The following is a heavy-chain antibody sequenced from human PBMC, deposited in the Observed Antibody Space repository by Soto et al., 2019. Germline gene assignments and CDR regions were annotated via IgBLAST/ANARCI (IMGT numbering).Heavy chain of an antibody. CDR2: ISGSGGST. CDR3: AKSQTPLIQLWFYIAPFDY. V-gene: IGHV3-23*01. D-gene: IGHD5-18*01. J-gene: IGHJ4*02. Sequence: GGSLRLSCAASGFTFSSYAMSWVRQAPGKGLEWVSAISGSGGSTYYADSVKGRFTISRDNSKNTLYLQMNSLRAEDTAVYYCAKSQTPLIQLWFYIAPFDYWGQGTLVTVSS. CDR1: GFTFSSYA.